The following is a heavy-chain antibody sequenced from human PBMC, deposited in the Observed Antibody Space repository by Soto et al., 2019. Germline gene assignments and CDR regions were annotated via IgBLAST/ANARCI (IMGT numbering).Heavy chain of an antibody. V-gene: IGHV4-31*03. Sequence: QVQLQESGPGLVKPSQTLSLTCTVSGGSISSGGYYWIWIRQHPGKGLEWIGYIYYSGSTYYNPSRKSRVNRSVDTSKNQFSLKLSSVAAPDTAVYYCARVPLYGGRDYWGQGTLVTVS. CDR3: ARVPLYGGRDY. J-gene: IGHJ4*02. D-gene: IGHD4-17*01. CDR2: IYYSGST. CDR1: GGSISSGGYY.